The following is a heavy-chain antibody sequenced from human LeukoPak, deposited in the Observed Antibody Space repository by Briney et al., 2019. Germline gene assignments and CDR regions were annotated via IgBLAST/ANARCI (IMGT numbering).Heavy chain of an antibody. J-gene: IGHJ4*02. D-gene: IGHD5-12*01. Sequence: PGGSLRLSCAASGFTVSTNYMSWVRQAPGKGLEWVSVIYSGGSTYYADSVNGRFTISRDNSKNTLYLQMNSLRAEDTAVYYCARDRGYSGYEALDYWGQGTLVTVSS. CDR3: ARDRGYSGYEALDY. V-gene: IGHV3-53*01. CDR2: IYSGGST. CDR1: GFTVSTNY.